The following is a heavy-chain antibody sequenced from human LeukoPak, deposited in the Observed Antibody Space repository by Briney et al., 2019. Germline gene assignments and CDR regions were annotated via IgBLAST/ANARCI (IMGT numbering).Heavy chain of an antibody. D-gene: IGHD4-17*01. CDR3: AKGDYGDSPCDY. V-gene: IGHV3-9*01. CDR1: GFTFDDYA. J-gene: IGHJ4*02. CDR2: ISWNSGSI. Sequence: GRSLRLSCAASGFTFDDYAMHWVRQAPGKGLEWVSGISWNSGSIGYADSVKGRFTISRGNAKNSLYLQMNSLRAEDTALYYCAKGDYGDSPCDYWGQGTLVTVSS.